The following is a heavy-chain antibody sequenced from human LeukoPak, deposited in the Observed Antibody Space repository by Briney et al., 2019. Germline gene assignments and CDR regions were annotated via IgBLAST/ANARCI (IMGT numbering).Heavy chain of an antibody. Sequence: SGGSLRLSCAASGFTFSNAWMNWVRQAPGKGLEWVANIKQDGSEKYYVDSVKGRFTISRDNAKNSLYLQMNSLRAEDTAVYYRARKSSGWSENFDYWGQGTLVTVSS. CDR2: IKQDGSEK. CDR1: GFTFSNAW. CDR3: ARKSSGWSENFDY. V-gene: IGHV3-7*01. D-gene: IGHD6-19*01. J-gene: IGHJ4*02.